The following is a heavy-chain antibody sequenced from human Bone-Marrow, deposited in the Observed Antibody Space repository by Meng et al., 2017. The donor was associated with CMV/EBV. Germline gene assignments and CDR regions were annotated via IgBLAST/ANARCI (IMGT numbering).Heavy chain of an antibody. Sequence: GESLKISCAASGFTFSDYYMSWIRQAPGKGLEWVSYISSSGSTIYYADSVKGRFTISRDNAKNSLYLQMNSLRAEDTAVYYCARAYGGDFWRGMDVWGQGTPVTVSS. D-gene: IGHD3-3*01. CDR1: GFTFSDYY. J-gene: IGHJ6*02. CDR3: ARAYGGDFWRGMDV. CDR2: ISSSGSTI. V-gene: IGHV3-11*01.